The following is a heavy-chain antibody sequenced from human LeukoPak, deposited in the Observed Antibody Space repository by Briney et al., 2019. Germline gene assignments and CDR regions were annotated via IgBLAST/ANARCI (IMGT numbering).Heavy chain of an antibody. Sequence: SQALSLTCDVSGGGISSGGYSWSWIRQPPGKGLKWIGSISHRGSTYYNPSLKSRVTISVDRSTNHFSLMLNSVTAADTAVYYCARDGPRTFYSFDYWGQGTLVTVSS. J-gene: IGHJ4*02. CDR3: ARDGPRTFYSFDY. D-gene: IGHD1-7*01. V-gene: IGHV4-30-2*01. CDR1: GGGISSGGYS. CDR2: ISHRGST.